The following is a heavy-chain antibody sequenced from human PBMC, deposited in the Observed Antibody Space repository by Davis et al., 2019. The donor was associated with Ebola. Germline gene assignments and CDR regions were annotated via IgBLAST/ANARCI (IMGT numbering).Heavy chain of an antibody. J-gene: IGHJ6*02. CDR1: GFTFSSYW. V-gene: IGHV3-7*03. Sequence: GESLKISCATSGFTFSSYWMTWVRQVPGKGLEWVANINYDGSEKNYVDSVKGRFTISRANAKNSLYLQMNSLRAEDTALYYCARARGLEVWGQGTTVTVSS. CDR2: INYDGSEK. CDR3: ARARGLEV.